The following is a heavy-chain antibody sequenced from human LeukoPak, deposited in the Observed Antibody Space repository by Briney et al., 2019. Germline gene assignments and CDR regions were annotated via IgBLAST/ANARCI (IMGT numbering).Heavy chain of an antibody. CDR3: ARSAMTTVTRYWFDP. Sequence: GGSPRLSCAASGFTFSSYAMHWVRQAPGKGLEWVAVISYDGSNKYYADSVKGRFTISRDNSKNTLYLQMNSLRAEDTAVYYCARSAMTTVTRYWFDPWGQGTLVTVSS. D-gene: IGHD4-17*01. J-gene: IGHJ5*02. V-gene: IGHV3-30*04. CDR1: GFTFSSYA. CDR2: ISYDGSNK.